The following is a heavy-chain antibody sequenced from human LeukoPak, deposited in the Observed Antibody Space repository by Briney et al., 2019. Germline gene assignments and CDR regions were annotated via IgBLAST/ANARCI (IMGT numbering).Heavy chain of an antibody. Sequence: SETLSLTCTVSGGSISSYYWSWIRQPPGKGLEWIGYIYYSGSTNYNPSLKSRVTISVDTSKNQFSLKLSSVTAADTAVYYCARGLAVARYYYYGMDVWGQGTTVTVSS. CDR2: IYYSGST. V-gene: IGHV4-59*01. J-gene: IGHJ6*02. CDR3: ARGLAVARYYYYGMDV. D-gene: IGHD6-19*01. CDR1: GGSISSYY.